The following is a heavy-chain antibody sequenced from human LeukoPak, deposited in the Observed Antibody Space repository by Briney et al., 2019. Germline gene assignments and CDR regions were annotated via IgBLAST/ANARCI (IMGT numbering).Heavy chain of an antibody. D-gene: IGHD1-26*01. Sequence: GESLKISCKGSGYSFNTYWIAWARQIPGKGLEWMGIIYPGDSDTRYSPSFQGQVTISADKSISTAYLQWSSLKASDTAMYYCARRGIVGATSSYYYYWGQGTLVTVSS. CDR3: ARRGIVGATSSYYYY. CDR2: IYPGDSDT. CDR1: GYSFNTYW. V-gene: IGHV5-51*01. J-gene: IGHJ4*02.